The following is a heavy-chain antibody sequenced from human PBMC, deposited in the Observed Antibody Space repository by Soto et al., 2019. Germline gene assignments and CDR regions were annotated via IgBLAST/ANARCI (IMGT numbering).Heavy chain of an antibody. CDR2: ISAYNGNK. D-gene: IGHD1-26*01. V-gene: IGHV1-18*04. CDR1: GYTFTRYG. CDR3: ARDDSGSYNWFDP. Sequence: AAVKVSCLSSGYTFTRYGISWLRQAPAQGLEWMGWISAYNGNKNYAQKLQGRVTMTTDTSKSTAYMELRRVRSDDTAVYYCARDDSGSYNWFDPWGQGALVTVSS. J-gene: IGHJ5*02.